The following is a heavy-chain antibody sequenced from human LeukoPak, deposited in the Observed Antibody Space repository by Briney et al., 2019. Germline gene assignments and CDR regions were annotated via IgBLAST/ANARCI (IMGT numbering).Heavy chain of an antibody. CDR2: IIPIFGTA. CDR1: GGTFISYA. V-gene: IGHV1-69*13. Sequence: ASVKVSCKASGGTFISYAISWVRQAPGQGLEWMGGIIPIFGTANYAQKFQGRVTITADESTSTAYMELSSLRSEDTAVYYCARDRDYYDSTYDAFDIWGQGTMVTVSS. J-gene: IGHJ3*02. CDR3: ARDRDYYDSTYDAFDI. D-gene: IGHD3-22*01.